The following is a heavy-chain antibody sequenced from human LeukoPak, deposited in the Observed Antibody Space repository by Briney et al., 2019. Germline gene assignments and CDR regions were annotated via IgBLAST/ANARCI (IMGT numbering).Heavy chain of an antibody. D-gene: IGHD3-10*02. Sequence: SETLSLTCAVYGGSFSGYFWSWIRQPPGKGLEWIGEINHSGSTNYNPSLKSRVTISVDTSKNQLSLKLSSVTAADTAVYYCARGGCLLCGPSYWGQGTLVTVSS. V-gene: IGHV4-34*01. CDR3: ARGGCLLCGPSY. CDR2: INHSGST. J-gene: IGHJ4*02. CDR1: GGSFSGYF.